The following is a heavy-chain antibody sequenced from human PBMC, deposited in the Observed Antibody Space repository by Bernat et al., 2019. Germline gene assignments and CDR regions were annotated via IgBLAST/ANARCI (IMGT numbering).Heavy chain of an antibody. CDR3: VTNPTWGSHYFDY. CDR1: GFTFSRNS. Sequence: QVQMVESGGGVVQPGRSLRLSCAASGFTFSRNSMPWFRQAPGKGLEWVSFISDDGNNRNYAEPVKGRFTISRDNSKKMLDLQMNSLRAEDTAVDYCVTNPTWGSHYFDYWGQGALVAVSS. V-gene: IGHV3-30*01. D-gene: IGHD3-16*01. CDR2: ISDDGNNR. J-gene: IGHJ4*02.